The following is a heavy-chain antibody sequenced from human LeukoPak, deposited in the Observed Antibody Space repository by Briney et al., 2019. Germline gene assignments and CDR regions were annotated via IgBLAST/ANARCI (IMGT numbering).Heavy chain of an antibody. D-gene: IGHD6-13*01. CDR1: GFTFSSYW. V-gene: IGHV3-7*01. Sequence: GGSLRLSCAASGFTFSSYWMSWVRQAPGKGLEWVANIKQDGSEKYYVDSVKGRFTISRDNAKNSLYLQMNSLRAEDTAVYYCATIKKYSSSWYTYDYWGQGTLVTVSS. J-gene: IGHJ4*02. CDR3: ATIKKYSSSWYTYDY. CDR2: IKQDGSEK.